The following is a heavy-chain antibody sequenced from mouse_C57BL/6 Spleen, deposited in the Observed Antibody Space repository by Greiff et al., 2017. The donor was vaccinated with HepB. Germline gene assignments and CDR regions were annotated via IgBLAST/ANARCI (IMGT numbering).Heavy chain of an antibody. CDR2: IDPSDSYT. D-gene: IGHD3-1*01. CDR3: ARSGEGGFDY. CDR1: GYTFTSYW. Sequence: QVQLQQSGAELVMPGASVKLSCKASGYTFTSYWMHWVKQRPGQGLEWIGEIDPSDSYTNYNQKFKGKSTLTVDKSSSTAYMQLSSLTSEDSAVYYCARSGEGGFDYWGQGTTLTVSS. J-gene: IGHJ2*01. V-gene: IGHV1-69*01.